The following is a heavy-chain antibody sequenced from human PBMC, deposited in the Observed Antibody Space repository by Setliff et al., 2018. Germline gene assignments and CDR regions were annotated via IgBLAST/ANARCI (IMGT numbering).Heavy chain of an antibody. CDR2: IKEDGSEK. J-gene: IGHJ3*02. CDR1: GFTFSSHW. D-gene: IGHD6-25*01. CDR3: ATSPANGGHDAFNI. Sequence: GGSLRLSCAASGFTFSSHWMSWVRQAPGKGLEWVATIKEDGSEKYYVDSVKGRFTISRDNAKNSLYLHMNSLRAEDTAVYYCATSPANGGHDAFNIWGQGTVVTVSS. V-gene: IGHV3-7*01.